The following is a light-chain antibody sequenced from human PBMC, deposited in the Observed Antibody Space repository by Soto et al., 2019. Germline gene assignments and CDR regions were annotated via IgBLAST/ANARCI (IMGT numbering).Light chain of an antibody. CDR2: DAS. Sequence: IHMTQSPSTLSASVGDRVTITCRASQSISSWLAWYQQKPGKAPKLLTYDASSLESGVPSRFSGSGSGTEFTLTISSLQPDDFATYFCQQYNSYWAFGQGTKVDIK. J-gene: IGKJ1*01. CDR1: QSISSW. CDR3: QQYNSYWA. V-gene: IGKV1-5*01.